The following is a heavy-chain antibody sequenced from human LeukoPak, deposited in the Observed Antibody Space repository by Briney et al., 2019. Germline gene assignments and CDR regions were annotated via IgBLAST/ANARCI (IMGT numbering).Heavy chain of an antibody. D-gene: IGHD5-12*01. CDR1: GYTFTSYD. J-gene: IGHJ3*02. CDR3: ASFGYSGYDSDDAFDI. CDR2: MNPNSGNT. Sequence: GASVKVSCKASGYTFTSYDINWVRQATGQGLEWMGWMNPNSGNTGYAQKFQGRVTMTRNTSISTAYMELSSLRSEDTAVYYCASFGYSGYDSDDAFDIWGQGTMVTVSS. V-gene: IGHV1-8*01.